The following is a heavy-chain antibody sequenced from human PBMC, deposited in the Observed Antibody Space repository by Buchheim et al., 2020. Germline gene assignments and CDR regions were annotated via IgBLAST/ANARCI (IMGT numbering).Heavy chain of an antibody. CDR3: ARDGITMVRGVIPHFDY. D-gene: IGHD3-10*01. CDR2: IWYDGSNK. V-gene: IGHV3-33*01. J-gene: IGHJ4*02. Sequence: QVQLVESGGGVVQPGRSLRLSCAASGFTFSSYGLHWVRQAPGKGLEWVAVIWYDGSNKYYADSVKGRFTISRDNSKNTPYLQMNSLRAEDTAVYYCARDGITMVRGVIPHFDYWGQGTL. CDR1: GFTFSSYG.